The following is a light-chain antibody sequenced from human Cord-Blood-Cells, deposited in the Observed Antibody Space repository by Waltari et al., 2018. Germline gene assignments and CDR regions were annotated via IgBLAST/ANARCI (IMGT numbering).Light chain of an antibody. Sequence: EIVFTQSPGTLSLSPGERATLSCRASQSVSSSYLAWYQQKPGQAPRLLIYGASSRATGIPDRFSGSGSGTDFTLTISRLEPEDFAVYYCQQYGSSPQRFTFGPGTKVDIK. CDR3: QQYGSSPQRFT. J-gene: IGKJ3*01. V-gene: IGKV3-20*01. CDR2: GAS. CDR1: QSVSSSY.